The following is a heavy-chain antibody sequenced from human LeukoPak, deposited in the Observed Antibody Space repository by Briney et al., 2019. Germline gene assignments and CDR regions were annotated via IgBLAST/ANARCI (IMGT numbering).Heavy chain of an antibody. V-gene: IGHV3-9*01. Sequence: GRSLRLSCAASGFTFDDYAMHWVRQAPGKGLEWVSGISWNSGSIGYADSVKGRFTISRDNSKNTLYLQMNSLRAEDTAVYYCAKDAPTAMAPSFDYWGQGTLVTVSS. CDR1: GFTFDDYA. J-gene: IGHJ4*02. D-gene: IGHD5-18*01. CDR2: ISWNSGSI. CDR3: AKDAPTAMAPSFDY.